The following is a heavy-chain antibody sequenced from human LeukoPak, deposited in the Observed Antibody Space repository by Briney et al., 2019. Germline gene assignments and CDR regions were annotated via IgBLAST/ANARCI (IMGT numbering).Heavy chain of an antibody. D-gene: IGHD5-24*01. J-gene: IGHJ4*02. V-gene: IGHV4-31*03. Sequence: SETLSLTCTVSGGSISSGGYYWSWIRQHPGKGLEWIGYIYYSGSTYYNPSLKSRVTISVDTSKNQFSLKLSSVTAADTAVYYCARVIMATFDYWGQGTLVTVSS. CDR3: ARVIMATFDY. CDR1: GGSISSGGYY. CDR2: IYYSGST.